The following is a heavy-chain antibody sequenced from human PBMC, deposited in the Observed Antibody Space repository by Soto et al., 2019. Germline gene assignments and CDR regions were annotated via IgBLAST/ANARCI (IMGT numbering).Heavy chain of an antibody. CDR3: ARDPQPPIHNYYYYYYGMDV. CDR1: GFTFSSYW. J-gene: IGHJ6*02. Sequence: EGSLRLSCAASGFTFSSYWMSWVRQAPGKGLEWVANIKQDGSEKYYVDSVKGRFTISRDNAKNPLYLQMNSLRAEDTAVYYCARDPQPPIHNYYYYYYGMDVWGQGTTVTVSS. CDR2: IKQDGSEK. D-gene: IGHD1-20*01. V-gene: IGHV3-7*03.